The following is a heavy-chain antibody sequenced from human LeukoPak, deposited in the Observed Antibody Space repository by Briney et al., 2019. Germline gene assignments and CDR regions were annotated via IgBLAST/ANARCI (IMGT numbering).Heavy chain of an antibody. CDR2: IYYSGST. CDR3: AAQYSSSSGDY. Sequence: PSETLSLTCTVSGGSISSYYWGWFRQPPGKGLEWIGSIYYSGSTYYNPSLKSRVTISVDTSKNQFSLKLSSVTAADTAVYYCAAQYSSSSGDYWGQGTLVTVSS. J-gene: IGHJ4*02. CDR1: GGSISSYY. D-gene: IGHD6-6*01. V-gene: IGHV4-39*01.